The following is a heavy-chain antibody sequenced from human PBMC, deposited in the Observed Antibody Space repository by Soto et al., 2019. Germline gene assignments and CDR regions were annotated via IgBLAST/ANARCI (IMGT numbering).Heavy chain of an antibody. CDR2: IYYSGST. Sequence: SETLSLTCTVSGGSISSYYWSWIRQPPGKGLEWIGYIYYSGSTNYNPSLKSRVTISVDTSKNQFSLKLSSVTAADTAVYYCAGTSISFLVWWIFEHWGQGTLFTVFS. CDR3: AGTSISFLVWWIFEH. D-gene: IGHD6-6*01. V-gene: IGHV4-59*01. CDR1: GGSISSYY. J-gene: IGHJ4*02.